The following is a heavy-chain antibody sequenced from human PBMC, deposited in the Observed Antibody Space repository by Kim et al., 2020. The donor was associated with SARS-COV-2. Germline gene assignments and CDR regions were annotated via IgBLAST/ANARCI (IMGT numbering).Heavy chain of an antibody. CDR2: TYYRSKWYN. D-gene: IGHD3-22*01. V-gene: IGHV6-1*01. CDR1: GDSVSSNSAT. J-gene: IGHJ5*02. CDR3: ARADITMIVVVTEDRNWFDP. Sequence: SQTLSLTCAISGDSVSSNSATWNWIRQSPSRGLEWLGRTYYRSKWYNDYAVSVKSRITINPDTSKNQFSLQLNSVTPEDTAVYYCARADITMIVVVTEDRNWFDPWGQGTLVTVSS.